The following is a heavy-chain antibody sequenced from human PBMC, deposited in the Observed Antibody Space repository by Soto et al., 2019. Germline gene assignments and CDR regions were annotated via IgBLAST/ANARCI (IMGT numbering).Heavy chain of an antibody. J-gene: IGHJ3*02. V-gene: IGHV5-10-1*01. CDR1: GYSFTSYW. CDR2: IDPSDSYT. Sequence: GESLKISCKGSGYSFTSYWISWVRQMPGKGLGWMGRIDPSDSYTNYSPSLQGHVTISADKSISTAYLQWSSLKASDTAMYYCARGGRYCSGGSCYSVVHAFDIWGQGTMVTVSS. D-gene: IGHD2-15*01. CDR3: ARGGRYCSGGSCYSVVHAFDI.